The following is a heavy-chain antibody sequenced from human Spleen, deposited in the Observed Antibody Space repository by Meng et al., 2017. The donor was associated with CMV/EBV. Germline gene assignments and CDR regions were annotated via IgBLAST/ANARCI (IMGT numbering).Heavy chain of an antibody. CDR3: ARDASNRAGWFDH. J-gene: IGHJ5*02. CDR1: GGSINSGGYS. CDR2: IHDSGDT. V-gene: IGHV4-31*02. D-gene: IGHD1-14*01. Sequence: VSGGSINSGGYSWTWIRQHPGKGLEWIGLIHDSGDTYYKPSLKSRVSISIDTSENQFSLRLRSVTAADTAIYYCARDASNRAGWFDHWGQGALVTVSS.